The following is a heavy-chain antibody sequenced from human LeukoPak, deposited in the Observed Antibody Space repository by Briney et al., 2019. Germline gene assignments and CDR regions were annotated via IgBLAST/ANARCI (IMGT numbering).Heavy chain of an antibody. CDR2: INPNSGGT. V-gene: IGHV1-2*02. Sequence: ASVKVSCKASGYTFTGYYMHWVRQAPGQGLEWVGWINPNSGGTNYAQKFQGRVTMTRDTSISTAYMELSRLRSDDTAVYYCAQSEDDYTNTYGMDVWGQGTTVTVSS. J-gene: IGHJ6*02. CDR3: AQSEDDYTNTYGMDV. D-gene: IGHD4-4*01. CDR1: GYTFTGYY.